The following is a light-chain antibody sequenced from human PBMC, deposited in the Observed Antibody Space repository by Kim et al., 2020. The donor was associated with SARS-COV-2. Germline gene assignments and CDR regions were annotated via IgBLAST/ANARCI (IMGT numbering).Light chain of an antibody. Sequence: QAVVTQEPSLTVSPGGTVTLTCGSSTGAVTSGHYAHWFQQRPGQAPRTLIYDTNNKHSWTPARFSASLLGGKAALTLSGAQPEDEAEYYFLLSYSGARVFGGGTQLTVL. CDR1: TGAVTSGHY. V-gene: IGLV7-46*01. J-gene: IGLJ3*02. CDR3: LLSYSGARV. CDR2: DTN.